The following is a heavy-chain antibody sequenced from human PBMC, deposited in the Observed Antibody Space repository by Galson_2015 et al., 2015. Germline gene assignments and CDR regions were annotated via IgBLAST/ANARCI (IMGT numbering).Heavy chain of an antibody. V-gene: IGHV3-21*01. CDR3: ARQILDYDFWSGYYPTNFDY. CDR2: ISSTTTYI. D-gene: IGHD3-3*01. CDR1: EFTFSSYY. Sequence: SLRLSCAASEFTFSSYYMSRVRQAPGKGLEWVSSISSTTTYIYYADSVKGRFTISRDNAKNSLYLQMNSLGAEDTAVNYCARQILDYDFWSGYYPTNFDYWGQGTLVTVSS. J-gene: IGHJ4*02.